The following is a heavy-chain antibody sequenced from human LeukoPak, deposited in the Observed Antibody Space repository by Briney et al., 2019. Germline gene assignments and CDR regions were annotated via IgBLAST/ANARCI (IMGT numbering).Heavy chain of an antibody. D-gene: IGHD3-22*01. CDR1: GYTFTGYY. Sequence: ASVKVSCKASGYTFTGYYMHWVRQAPGQGLEWMGWINPNSGGTNYAQKLQGRVTMTTDTSTSTAYMELRSLRSDDTAVYYCARDTLTLPYYYDSSGYPYFDYWGQGTLVTVSS. CDR2: INPNSGGT. V-gene: IGHV1-2*02. CDR3: ARDTLTLPYYYDSSGYPYFDY. J-gene: IGHJ4*02.